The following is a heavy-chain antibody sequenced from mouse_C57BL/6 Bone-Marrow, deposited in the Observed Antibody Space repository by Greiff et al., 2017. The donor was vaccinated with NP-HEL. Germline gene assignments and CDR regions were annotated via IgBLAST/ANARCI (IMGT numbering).Heavy chain of an antibody. V-gene: IGHV1-19*01. J-gene: IGHJ3*01. D-gene: IGHD2-1*01. CDR1: GYTFTDYY. Sequence: DVKLQESGPVLVKPGASVKMSCKASGYTFTDYYMNWVKQSHGKSLEWIGVINPYNGGTSYNQKFKGKATLTVDKSSSTAYMELNSLTSEDSAVYYCARGGVYYGNYKAYWGQGTLVTVSA. CDR2: INPYNGGT. CDR3: ARGGVYYGNYKAY.